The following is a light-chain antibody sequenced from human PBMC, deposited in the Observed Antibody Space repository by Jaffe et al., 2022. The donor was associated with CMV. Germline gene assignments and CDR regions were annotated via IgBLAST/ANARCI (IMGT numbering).Light chain of an antibody. V-gene: IGLV2-14*03. Sequence: QSALTQPASVSGSPGQSITFSCTGTSSDIGGYNYVSWYQQHPGKAPKLVISDVSDRPSGVSNRFSGSKSGNTASLTISGLQTDDEAVYYCSSYTDSRTVVFGGGTKLTVL. CDR1: SSDIGGYNY. CDR3: SSYTDSRTVV. J-gene: IGLJ2*01. CDR2: DVS.